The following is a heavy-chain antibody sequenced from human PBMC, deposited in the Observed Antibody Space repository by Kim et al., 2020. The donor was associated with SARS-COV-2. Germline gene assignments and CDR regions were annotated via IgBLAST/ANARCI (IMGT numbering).Heavy chain of an antibody. CDR1: GYTFTNYW. CDR3: ARRRTSGWDGKGFEDY. CDR2: IYPGDLDT. V-gene: IGHV5-51*01. D-gene: IGHD6-19*01. J-gene: IGHJ4*02. Sequence: GESLKISCKGSGYTFTNYWIGWVRQMPGKGLEWMGIIYPGDLDTRYSPSFQGQVIISADNSISTAYLEWSSVKASDNGIYYCARRRTSGWDGKGFEDYWGQGTPVTVSS.